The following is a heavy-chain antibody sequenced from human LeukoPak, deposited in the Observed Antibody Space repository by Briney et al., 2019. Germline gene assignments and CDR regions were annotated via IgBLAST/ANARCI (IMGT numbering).Heavy chain of an antibody. J-gene: IGHJ1*01. CDR1: GGSISSSSYY. Sequence: SETLSLTCTVSGGSISSSSYYWGWIRQPPGKGLEWIGSIYYSGSTYYNPSLKSRVAISVDTSKNQFSLKLSSVPAADTAVYYCARRRLWFGELPGDFQHWGQGTLVTVSS. CDR3: ARRRLWFGELPGDFQH. V-gene: IGHV4-39*07. CDR2: IYYSGST. D-gene: IGHD3-10*01.